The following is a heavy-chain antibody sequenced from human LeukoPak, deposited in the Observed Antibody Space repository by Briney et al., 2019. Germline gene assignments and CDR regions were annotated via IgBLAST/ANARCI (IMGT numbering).Heavy chain of an antibody. V-gene: IGHV5-51*01. CDR3: ARHGCSGGRCYPHFDY. CDR1: GYTFTGYW. Sequence: GESLKISCKASGYTFTGYWIGWVRQMPGKGLEWMGIIYPGDSDTTYSPSFQGQVTISADNSITTAYLQWSSLKASDTAMYYCARHGCSGGRCYPHFDYWGQGTLVTVSS. J-gene: IGHJ4*02. CDR2: IYPGDSDT. D-gene: IGHD2-15*01.